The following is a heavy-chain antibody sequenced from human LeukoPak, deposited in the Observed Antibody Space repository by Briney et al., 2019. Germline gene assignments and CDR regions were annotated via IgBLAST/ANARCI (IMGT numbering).Heavy chain of an antibody. CDR3: ARGADYYDSSGYYLGY. D-gene: IGHD3-22*01. Sequence: PGGSLRLSCAASGFTVSSNYMSWVRQAPGKGLEWVSVIYSGGSTYYADSVKGRFTISRDNSKNTLYLQMNSLRAEDTAVYYCARGADYYDSSGYYLGYWGQGTLVTVSS. V-gene: IGHV3-53*01. J-gene: IGHJ4*02. CDR1: GFTVSSNY. CDR2: IYSGGST.